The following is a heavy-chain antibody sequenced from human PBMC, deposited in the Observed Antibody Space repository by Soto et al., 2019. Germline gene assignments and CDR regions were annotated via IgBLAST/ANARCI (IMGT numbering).Heavy chain of an antibody. V-gene: IGHV1-69*01. CDR1: GGTFSTYA. J-gene: IGHJ4*02. CDR2: IIHMSGSP. D-gene: IGHD6-13*01. CDR3: ARARYSSSWERFDY. Sequence: QVQLVQSGAEVKKPGSSVKVSCNASGGTFSTYAINWVRQAPGQGLEWVGGIIHMSGSPNYAQQVQGRVTITADESTSTAYLELSSLRSADTAIYYCARARYSSSWERFDYWGQGTLVTVSS.